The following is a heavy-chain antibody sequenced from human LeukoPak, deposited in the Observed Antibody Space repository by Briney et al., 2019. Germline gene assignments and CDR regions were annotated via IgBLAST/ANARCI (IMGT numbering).Heavy chain of an antibody. D-gene: IGHD2-2*03. Sequence: PGGSLRLSCAASGFTFSSYGMHWVRQAPGKGLEWVAVIWYDGSNKYYADSVKGRFTISRDNSKNTLYLQMNSLRAEDTAVYYCASGYCSSTSCYQLDYWGQGTLVTVSS. CDR3: ASGYCSSTSCYQLDY. J-gene: IGHJ4*02. V-gene: IGHV3-33*01. CDR2: IWYDGSNK. CDR1: GFTFSSYG.